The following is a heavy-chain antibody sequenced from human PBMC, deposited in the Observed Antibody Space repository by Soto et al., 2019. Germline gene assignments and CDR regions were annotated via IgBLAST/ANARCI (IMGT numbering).Heavy chain of an antibody. CDR1: GGSISSSSYY. CDR2: SYYSVST. Sequence: QLQLQESGPGLVKPSETLSLTCTVSGGSISSSSYYWGWIRQPPGKGLEWIGSSYYSVSTYCNPSLKSRVTISVDTSKNQFSLKLSSVTAADTAVYYCAVGATLAQFDYWGQGTLVTVSS. CDR3: AVGATLAQFDY. J-gene: IGHJ4*02. D-gene: IGHD1-26*01. V-gene: IGHV4-39*01.